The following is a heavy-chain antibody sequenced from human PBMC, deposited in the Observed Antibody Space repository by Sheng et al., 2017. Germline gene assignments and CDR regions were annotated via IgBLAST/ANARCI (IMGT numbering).Heavy chain of an antibody. D-gene: IGHD1-1*01. V-gene: IGHV4-39*07. CDR1: GGSISSSSYY. Sequence: QLQLQESGPGLVKPSETLSLTCTVSGGSISSSSYYWGWIRQPPGKGLEWIGSIYYSGSTYYNPSLKSRVTISVDTSKNQFSLKLSSVTAADTAVYYCARVKSNDRCFDYWGQGTLVTVSS. CDR2: IYYSGST. CDR3: ARVKSNDRCFDY. J-gene: IGHJ4*02.